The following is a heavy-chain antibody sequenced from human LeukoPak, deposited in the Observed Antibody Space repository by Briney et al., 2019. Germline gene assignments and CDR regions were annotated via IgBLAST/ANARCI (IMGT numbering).Heavy chain of an antibody. CDR1: GFTFSSYA. J-gene: IGHJ4*02. CDR2: ISGSGGST. CDR3: AKGAPSGSYYGSLTFDY. D-gene: IGHD1-26*01. V-gene: IGHV3-23*01. Sequence: PGGSLRLSCAASGFTFSSYAMSWVRQAPGKGLEWVSAISGSGGSTYYADSVKGRFTISRDNSKNTLYLQMNSLRAEDTAVYHCAKGAPSGSYYGSLTFDYWGQGTLVTVSS.